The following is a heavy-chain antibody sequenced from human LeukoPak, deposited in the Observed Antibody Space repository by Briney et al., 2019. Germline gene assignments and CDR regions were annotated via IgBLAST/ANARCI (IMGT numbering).Heavy chain of an antibody. CDR3: AKDMVRGIYYYYMDV. J-gene: IGHJ6*03. CDR1: GFTFSSYG. CDR2: IRYDGSNK. Sequence: GGSLRLSCAASGFTFSSYGMHWVRQAPGKGLEWVTFIRYDGSNKYYADSVKGRFTISRDNSKNTLNLHMNSLRAEDTAVYYCAKDMVRGIYYYYMDVWGKGTTVTVSS. V-gene: IGHV3-30*02. D-gene: IGHD3-10*01.